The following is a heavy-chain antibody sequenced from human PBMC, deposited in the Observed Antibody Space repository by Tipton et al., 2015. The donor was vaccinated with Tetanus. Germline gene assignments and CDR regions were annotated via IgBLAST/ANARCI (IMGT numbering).Heavy chain of an antibody. Sequence: TLSLTCTVSGGSMSSNYWSWIRQPPGKGLEWVSAISGSGGSTYYADSVKGRFTISRDNSKNTLYLQMNSLRAEDTAVYYCAKDRGGYYYYGMDVWGQGTTVTVSS. CDR2: ISGSGGST. CDR1: GGSMSSNY. CDR3: AKDRGGYYYYGMDV. J-gene: IGHJ6*02. V-gene: IGHV3-23*01.